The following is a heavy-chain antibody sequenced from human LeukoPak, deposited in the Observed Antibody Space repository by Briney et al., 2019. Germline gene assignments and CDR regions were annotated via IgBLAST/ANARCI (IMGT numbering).Heavy chain of an antibody. Sequence: ASVKVSCKASGCTFTSYGISWVRQAPGQGLEWMGWISAYNGNTNYAQKFQGRVTITGNTSISTAYMELSSLRSEDTAVYYCARASGYGDYDYWGQGTLVTVSS. CDR3: ARASGYGDYDY. D-gene: IGHD4-17*01. V-gene: IGHV1-18*01. CDR2: ISAYNGNT. CDR1: GCTFTSYG. J-gene: IGHJ4*02.